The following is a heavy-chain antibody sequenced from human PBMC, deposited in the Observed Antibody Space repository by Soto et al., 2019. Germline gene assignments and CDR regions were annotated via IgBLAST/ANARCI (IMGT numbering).Heavy chain of an antibody. CDR3: TRDASRDSSARGWFDP. D-gene: IGHD6-13*01. J-gene: IGHJ5*02. CDR2: ISRSSAYI. Sequence: GGSLRLSCAASGFTFRSFTMNWVRQAPGKGLEWVSTISRSSAYIYYTDALRGRFTISRDNAKNSLHLQMNSLRAEDTAVYYCTRDASRDSSARGWFDPWGPGTLVTVSS. CDR1: GFTFRSFT. V-gene: IGHV3-21*01.